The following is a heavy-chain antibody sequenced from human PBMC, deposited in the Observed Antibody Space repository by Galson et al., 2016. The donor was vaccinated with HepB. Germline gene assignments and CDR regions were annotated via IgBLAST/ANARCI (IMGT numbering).Heavy chain of an antibody. CDR3: AKSQPGYSSGWYTLPIDAFDI. V-gene: IGHV3-23*01. Sequence: SLRLSCAASGFTFGDYAVIWFRQAPGKGLEWVSTISGSGYNTYYADSVKGRFTISRDNSKNTLYLQMNSLRAEDTAVYYCAKSQPGYSSGWYTLPIDAFDIWGQGTMVTVSS. J-gene: IGHJ3*02. CDR1: GFTFGDYA. D-gene: IGHD6-19*01. CDR2: ISGSGYNT.